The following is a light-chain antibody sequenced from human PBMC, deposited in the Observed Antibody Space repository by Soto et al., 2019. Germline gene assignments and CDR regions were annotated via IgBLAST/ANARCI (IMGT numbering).Light chain of an antibody. CDR3: QQSFSVPIT. J-gene: IGKJ5*01. CDR2: AAS. CDR1: QSISSY. Sequence: DIQMTQSPSSLSASVGDRLTITCGASQSISSYLNWYQQKPGKAPERLIYAASTLQSGLPSRFSGSGSGTDFTLTIISLQPEDFATYYCQQSFSVPITFGQGTRLEIK. V-gene: IGKV1-39*01.